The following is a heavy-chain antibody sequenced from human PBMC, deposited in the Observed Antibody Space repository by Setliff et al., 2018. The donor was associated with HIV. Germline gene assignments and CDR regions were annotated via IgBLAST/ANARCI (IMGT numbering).Heavy chain of an antibody. CDR2: IFHTGST. CDR1: GASISSGNW. D-gene: IGHD2-2*01. Sequence: SEPLSLTCAVSGASISSGNWWRWVRQSPGKGLAWSGEIFHTGSTNYNPSLKSRVTISVDTSKNHFSLNVSSLTAADTALYFCARLMPNWDYFDYWGQGTQVTVSS. CDR3: ARLMPNWDYFDY. V-gene: IGHV4-4*02. J-gene: IGHJ4*02.